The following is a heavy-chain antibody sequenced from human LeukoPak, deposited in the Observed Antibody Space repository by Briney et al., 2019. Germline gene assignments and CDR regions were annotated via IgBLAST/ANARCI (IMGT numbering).Heavy chain of an antibody. CDR3: AKSSSPYSSSIYYFDY. CDR1: GFTFSSYA. Sequence: GGSLRLSCAASGFTFSSYAMSWVRQAPGKGLEWVSAISGSGGSTYYADSVKGRFTISRDNSKNTLYLQMNSLRVEDTAVYYCAKSSSPYSSSIYYFDYWGQGTLVTVSS. CDR2: ISGSGGST. J-gene: IGHJ4*02. D-gene: IGHD6-6*01. V-gene: IGHV3-23*01.